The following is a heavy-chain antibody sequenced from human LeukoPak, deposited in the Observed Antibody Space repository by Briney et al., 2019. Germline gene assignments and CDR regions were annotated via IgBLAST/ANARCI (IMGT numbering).Heavy chain of an antibody. V-gene: IGHV1-18*01. CDR3: ARVVVTANYHYYYMDV. CDR2: ISAYNGNT. CDR1: GYTFTSYG. J-gene: IGHJ6*03. Sequence: ASVKVSCKASGYTFTSYGISWVRQAPGQGLEWMGWISAYNGNTNYAQKLQGRVTMTTDTSTSTAYMELRSLRSDDTAVYYCARVVVTANYHYYYMDVWGKGTTVTISS. D-gene: IGHD2-21*02.